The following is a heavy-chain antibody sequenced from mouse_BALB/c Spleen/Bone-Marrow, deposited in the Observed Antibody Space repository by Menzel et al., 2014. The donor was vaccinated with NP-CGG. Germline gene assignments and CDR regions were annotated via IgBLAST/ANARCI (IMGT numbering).Heavy chain of an antibody. D-gene: IGHD2-1*01. CDR3: ARGIYYGNYFDY. CDR2: VNPYNGGT. V-gene: IGHV1-19*01. J-gene: IGHJ2*01. Sequence: EVQLQQSGPELVKPGASVKMSCKASGYTFTDYYMGWVTQSHGESFEWIGRVNPYNGGTSYNQKFKGKATLTVDKSSSTAYMELNSLTSEDSAVYYCARGIYYGNYFDYWGQGTTLTGSS. CDR1: GYTFTDYY.